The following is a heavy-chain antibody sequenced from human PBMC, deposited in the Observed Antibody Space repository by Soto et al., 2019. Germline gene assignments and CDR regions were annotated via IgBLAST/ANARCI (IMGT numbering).Heavy chain of an antibody. CDR3: ARAVKGINAARHSYYDYIWGSYLPPPLGYYYYYMHV. Sequence: PGGSLRLSCAASGFTFSDYYMSWIRQAPGKGLEWVSYISSSGSTIYYADSVKDRFTISRGNAKNSLYLQMNSLRAEDTAVYYCARAVKGINAARHSYYDYIWGSYLPPPLGYYYYYMHVSGKATTVSVSS. CDR1: GFTFSDYY. CDR2: ISSSGSTI. J-gene: IGHJ6*03. V-gene: IGHV3-11*01. D-gene: IGHD3-16*02.